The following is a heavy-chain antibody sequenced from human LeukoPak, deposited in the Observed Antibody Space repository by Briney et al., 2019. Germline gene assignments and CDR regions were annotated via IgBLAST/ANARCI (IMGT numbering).Heavy chain of an antibody. Sequence: GASVKVSCKASGGTFTSSAISWVRQAPGQGLEWMGGIIPIFGTANYAQKFQGRVTITADESTSTAYMELSSLRSEDTAVYYCARDRGGSYSQYIDYWGRGTLVTVSS. CDR3: ARDRGGSYSQYIDY. CDR1: GGTFTSSA. J-gene: IGHJ4*02. V-gene: IGHV1-69*13. D-gene: IGHD1-26*01. CDR2: IIPIFGTA.